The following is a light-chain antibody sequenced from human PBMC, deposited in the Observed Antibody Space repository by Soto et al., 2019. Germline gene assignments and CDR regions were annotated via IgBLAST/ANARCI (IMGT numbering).Light chain of an antibody. J-gene: IGLJ1*01. CDR2: EVS. CDR1: SSDVGGYTY. V-gene: IGLV2-14*01. CDR3: SSYTISSTLV. Sequence: QSVLTQPASVSGSPGQSITISCTGTSSDVGGYTYVSWYQQHPGKAPKLIIYEVSDRPSGVSNRFSGSKSGNTASLTISGLQTEDEADYYCSSYTISSTLVFGTGTKLTVL.